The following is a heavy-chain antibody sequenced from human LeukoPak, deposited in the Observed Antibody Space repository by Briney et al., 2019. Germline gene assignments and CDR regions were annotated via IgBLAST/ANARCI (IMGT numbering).Heavy chain of an antibody. CDR3: ARGFRFGELYFDY. CDR1: GFTVSSNY. CDR2: IYSGGST. D-gene: IGHD3-10*01. J-gene: IGHJ4*02. V-gene: IGHV3-53*01. Sequence: PGGSLRLSCAASGFTVSSNYMSWVRQAPGKGLEWVSAIYSGGSTYYADSVKGRFTISRDNSKNTLYLQMNGLRAEDTAVYYCARGFRFGELYFDYWGQGTLVTVSS.